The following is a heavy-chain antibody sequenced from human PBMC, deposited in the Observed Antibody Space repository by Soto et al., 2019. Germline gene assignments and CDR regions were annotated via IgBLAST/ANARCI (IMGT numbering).Heavy chain of an antibody. Sequence: ASVKVSCKASGYTFTSYAMHWVRQATGQRLEWMGWINAGNGNTKYSQKFQGRVTITRDTSASTAYMELSSLRSEDTAVYYCARDKRILTGYYYYVMDVWGQGTTVTV. CDR3: ARDKRILTGYYYYVMDV. CDR1: GYTFTSYA. CDR2: INAGNGNT. J-gene: IGHJ6*02. D-gene: IGHD3-9*01. V-gene: IGHV1-3*01.